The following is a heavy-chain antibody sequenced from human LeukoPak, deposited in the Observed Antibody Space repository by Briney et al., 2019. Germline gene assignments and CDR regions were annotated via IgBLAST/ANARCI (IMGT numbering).Heavy chain of an antibody. Sequence: PLETLSLTRAVYGGSFRGYYWSWIRQPPGKGLEWSGEINHSGSTNYNPSLKSRVTISVDTSKNQFSLKLSSVTAADTAVYYCARDRGGATFDYWGQGTLVTVSS. CDR3: ARDRGGATFDY. CDR2: INHSGST. J-gene: IGHJ4*02. D-gene: IGHD1-26*01. V-gene: IGHV4-34*01. CDR1: GGSFRGYY.